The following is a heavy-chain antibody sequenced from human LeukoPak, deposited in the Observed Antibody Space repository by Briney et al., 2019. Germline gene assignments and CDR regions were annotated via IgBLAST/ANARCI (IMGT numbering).Heavy chain of an antibody. CDR2: IIPIFGTA. V-gene: IGHV1-69*06. D-gene: IGHD3-3*01. J-gene: IGHJ4*02. CDR1: GGTFSSYA. Sequence: SVKVSCKASGGTFSSYAISWVRQAPGQGLEWMGGIIPIFGTANYAQKFQGRVTITADKSTSTAYMELSSLRSEDTAVYYCARTQYDDFWSGYYFQDFDYWGQGNLGTVSS. CDR3: ARTQYDDFWSGYYFQDFDY.